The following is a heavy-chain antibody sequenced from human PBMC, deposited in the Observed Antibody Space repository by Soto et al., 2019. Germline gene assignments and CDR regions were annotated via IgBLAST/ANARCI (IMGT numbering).Heavy chain of an antibody. CDR1: GGSISSYY. D-gene: IGHD1-26*01. V-gene: IGHV4-59*01. Sequence: SETLSLTCTVSGGSISSYYWSWIRQPPGKGLEWIGYIYYSGSTNYNPSLKSRVTISVATSKNQFSLKLSSVTAADTAVYYCTRVTQYSGSCLDAFDIWGQGTMVTVSS. CDR2: IYYSGST. CDR3: TRVTQYSGSCLDAFDI. J-gene: IGHJ3*02.